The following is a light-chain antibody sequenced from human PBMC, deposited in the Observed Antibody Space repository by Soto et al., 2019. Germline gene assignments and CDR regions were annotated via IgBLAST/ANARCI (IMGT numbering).Light chain of an antibody. CDR1: SSNIGAGYD. Sequence: QSVLTQPPSVSGAPGQRVTISCTGTSSNIGAGYDVIWYQQLPGTAPKLLIFGNNSRSSGVPDRFSGSKSGTSASLAVAGLQAEDEADYHCQSYETRLSGSVFGGGTKLTV. V-gene: IGLV1-40*01. CDR2: GNN. J-gene: IGLJ3*02. CDR3: QSYETRLSGSV.